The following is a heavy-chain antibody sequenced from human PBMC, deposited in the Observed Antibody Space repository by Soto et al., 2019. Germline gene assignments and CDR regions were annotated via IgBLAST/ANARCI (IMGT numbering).Heavy chain of an antibody. D-gene: IGHD6-19*01. V-gene: IGHV3-7*05. CDR3: ARDWGTPGRGSAVCYYYHYGMDV. CDR2: IKDDGSEK. Sequence: EVQLVESGGGLVQPGGSLRLSCVASEFTFNTYWMNWVRQAPGRGLEWVANIKDDGSEKNYVESVKGRFTISRDNAKNSLYLQMNSLRGEETAVYFCARDWGTPGRGSAVCYYYHYGMDVWGQGTTVTVSS. CDR1: EFTFNTYW. J-gene: IGHJ6*02.